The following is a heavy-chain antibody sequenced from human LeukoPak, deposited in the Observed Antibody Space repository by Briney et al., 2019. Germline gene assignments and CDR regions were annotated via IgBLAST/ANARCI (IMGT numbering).Heavy chain of an antibody. Sequence: GASVKVSCKASGYTFTGYYMHWVRQAPGQGLEWMGWINPNSGGTNYAQKFQGRVTMTRDTSISTAYMELSRLRSDDTAVYYCARARPTWFGELSMDGKFDYWGQGTLVTVSS. J-gene: IGHJ4*02. CDR2: INPNSGGT. CDR1: GYTFTGYY. CDR3: ARARPTWFGELSMDGKFDY. D-gene: IGHD3-10*01. V-gene: IGHV1-2*02.